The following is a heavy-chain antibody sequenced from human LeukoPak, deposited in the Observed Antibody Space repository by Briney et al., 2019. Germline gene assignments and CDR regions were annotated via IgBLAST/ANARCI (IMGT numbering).Heavy chain of an antibody. D-gene: IGHD4-17*01. J-gene: IGHJ4*02. CDR3: ARDYGDYVHY. CDR1: GYSFTSYW. CDR2: IDPSDSYT. Sequence: GESLKISCKGSGYSFTSYWISWVRQMPGKGLEWMGRIDPSDSYTNYSPSFQGHVTISADKSISAAYLQWSSLKASDTAMYYCARDYGDYVHYWGQGTLVTVSS. V-gene: IGHV5-10-1*01.